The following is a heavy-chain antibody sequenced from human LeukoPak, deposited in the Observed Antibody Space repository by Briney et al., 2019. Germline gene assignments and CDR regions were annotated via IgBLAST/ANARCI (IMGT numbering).Heavy chain of an antibody. D-gene: IGHD2-2*01. Sequence: TLSLTCAVSGGSIISSVYSRSWVRQPPGTGLEWIGYIYPSGTTYYSPSLKSRLSISVYGSRNQFSLKLSSVTAADTAVYYCASYRYCTSARCYLFDHWGQGALVTVSS. CDR1: GGSIISSVYS. J-gene: IGHJ4*02. CDR2: IYPSGTT. CDR3: ASYRYCTSARCYLFDH. V-gene: IGHV4-30-2*01.